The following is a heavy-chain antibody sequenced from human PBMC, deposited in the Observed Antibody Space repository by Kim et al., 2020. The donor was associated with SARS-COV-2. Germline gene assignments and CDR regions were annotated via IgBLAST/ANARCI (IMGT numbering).Heavy chain of an antibody. CDR1: GFTFSSYE. CDR3: AREPHDFWSGYSNAYYFDH. J-gene: IGHJ4*02. V-gene: IGHV3-48*03. CDR2: IDYGGSTR. Sequence: GGSLRLSCAVSGFTFSSYEMNWVRQAPGKGLEWVSYIDYGGSTRYYADSVKGRFTISRDNAKNSLYLQMNSLRAEDTAVYYCAREPHDFWSGYSNAYYFDHWGQGTLVTVSS. D-gene: IGHD3-3*01.